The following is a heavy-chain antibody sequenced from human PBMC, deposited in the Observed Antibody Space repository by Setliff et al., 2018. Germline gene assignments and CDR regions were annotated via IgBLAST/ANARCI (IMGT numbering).Heavy chain of an antibody. J-gene: IGHJ6*03. CDR1: GYTFTGYA. V-gene: IGHV7-4-1*02. CDR2: INTNTGNP. D-gene: IGHD3-16*01. CDR3: ARGVYEYSYGYRGHYYYYM. Sequence: ASVKVSCKASGYTFTGYAINWVRQAPGQGLEYLGWINTNTGNPTYVQGFTGRFVFSLDTSVSTAYLQISSLKAEDTAVYYCARGVYEYSYGYRGHYYYYM.